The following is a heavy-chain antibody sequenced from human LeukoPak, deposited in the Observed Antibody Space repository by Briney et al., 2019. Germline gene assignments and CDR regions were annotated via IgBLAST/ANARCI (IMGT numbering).Heavy chain of an antibody. Sequence: GGSLRLSCAASGFTFSSYGMHWVRQAPGKGLEWVAVISYDGSNKYYADSVKGRFTISRDNSKNTLYLQMNSLRAEDTAVYYCAKGAGTTTRHYWGQGTLVTVSS. CDR2: ISYDGSNK. V-gene: IGHV3-30*18. CDR1: GFTFSSYG. D-gene: IGHD1-1*01. J-gene: IGHJ4*02. CDR3: AKGAGTTTRHY.